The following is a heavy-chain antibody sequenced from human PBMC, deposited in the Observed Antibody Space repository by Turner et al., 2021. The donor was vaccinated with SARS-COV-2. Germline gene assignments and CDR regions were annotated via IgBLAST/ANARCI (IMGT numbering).Heavy chain of an antibody. CDR3: ARDGGYSGYAYFDY. D-gene: IGHD5-12*01. Sequence: VQLVESGGVVVQTGRSLRLSWAASAFTFSSYGMHWVRPGPGRGLEWVAVIWYDGSIKYYADSVKGRVDISRNNSKNSLYLQMNSLRAEDTAVCYCARDGGYSGYAYFDYWGQGTLVTVSS. CDR1: AFTFSSYG. J-gene: IGHJ4*02. CDR2: IWYDGSIK. V-gene: IGHV3-33*01.